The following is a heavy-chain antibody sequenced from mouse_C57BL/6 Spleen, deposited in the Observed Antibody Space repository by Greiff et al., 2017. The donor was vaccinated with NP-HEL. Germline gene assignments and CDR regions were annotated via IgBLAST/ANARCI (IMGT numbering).Heavy chain of an antibody. D-gene: IGHD3-2*02. CDR2: IYPGDGDT. J-gene: IGHJ2*01. CDR3: ASSLDSSGYSDY. V-gene: IGHV1-82*01. Sequence: VQLQQSGPELVKPGASVKISCKASGYAFSSSWMNWVKQRPGKGLEWIGRIYPGDGDTNYNGKFKGKATLTADKSSSTAYMQLSSLTSEYSAVYFCASSLDSSGYSDYWGQGTTLTVSS. CDR1: GYAFSSSW.